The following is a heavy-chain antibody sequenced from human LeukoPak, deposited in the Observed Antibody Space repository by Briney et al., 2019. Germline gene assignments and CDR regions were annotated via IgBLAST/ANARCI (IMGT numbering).Heavy chain of an antibody. D-gene: IGHD3-10*01. V-gene: IGHV4-4*02. CDR3: ARDFVPRPLWFGEIEVDY. CDR1: GGSISSSNW. J-gene: IGHJ4*02. Sequence: PSGTLSLTCAVSGGSISSSNWWSWVRQPPGKGLEWIGEIYHSGSTNYNPSLKSRVTISVDKSKNQFSLKLSSVTAADTAVYYCARDFVPRPLWFGEIEVDYWGQGTLVTVSS. CDR2: IYHSGST.